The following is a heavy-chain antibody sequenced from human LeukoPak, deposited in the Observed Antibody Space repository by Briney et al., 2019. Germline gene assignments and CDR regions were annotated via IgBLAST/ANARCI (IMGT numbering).Heavy chain of an antibody. CDR1: GFTFSSYS. D-gene: IGHD6-13*01. CDR3: AREYSSSWYDDAFDI. J-gene: IGHJ3*02. CDR2: ISSSSSYI. Sequence: GGSLRLSCAASGFTFSSYSMNWVRQAPGKGLEWVSSISSSSSYIYYADSVKGRFTISRDNAKNSLYLQMNSLRAEDTAVYYRAREYSSSWYDDAFDIWGQGTMVTVSS. V-gene: IGHV3-21*01.